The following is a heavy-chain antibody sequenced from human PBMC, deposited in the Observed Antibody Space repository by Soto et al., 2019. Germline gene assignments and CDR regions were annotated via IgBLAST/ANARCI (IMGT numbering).Heavy chain of an antibody. CDR1: GYTFTSYD. J-gene: IGHJ4*02. CDR3: ARGSIAASRRGATAFDY. CDR2: MNPNSGNT. D-gene: IGHD6-6*01. Sequence: QVQLVQSGAEVKKPGASVKVSCKASGYTFTSYDINWVRQATGQGLEWMGWMNPNSGNTGYAQKFQGRVTMTRKTSISTAYMELSSMRSEDTAVYYCARGSIAASRRGATAFDYWGQGTLVTVSS. V-gene: IGHV1-8*01.